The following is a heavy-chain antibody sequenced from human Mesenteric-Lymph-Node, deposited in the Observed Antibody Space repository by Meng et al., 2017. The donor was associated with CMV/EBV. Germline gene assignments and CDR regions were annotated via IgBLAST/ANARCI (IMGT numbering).Heavy chain of an antibody. CDR1: GFTFSSYS. J-gene: IGHJ4*02. V-gene: IGHV3-48*04. D-gene: IGHD5-24*01. CDR2: ISSSSSTI. Sequence: GESLKISCAASGFTFSSYSMNWVRQAPGKGLEWVSYISSSSSTIYYADSVKGRFTISRDNAKNSLYLQMNSLRAEDTAVYYCARDHRGLRWLQLRFWSFDYWGQGTLVTVSS. CDR3: ARDHRGLRWLQLRFWSFDY.